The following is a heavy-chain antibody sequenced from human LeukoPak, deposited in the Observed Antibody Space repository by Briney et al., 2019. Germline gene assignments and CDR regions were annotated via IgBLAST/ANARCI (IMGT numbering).Heavy chain of an antibody. CDR1: GFTFSSYG. D-gene: IGHD4-17*01. Sequence: PGGSLRLSCAAPGFTFSSYGMHWVRQAPGKGLEWVAVIWYDGSNKYYADSVKGRFTISRDNSKNTLYLQMNSLRAEDTAVYYCARESDYGDYLTDFAVDYWGQGTLVTVSS. J-gene: IGHJ4*02. CDR3: ARESDYGDYLTDFAVDY. CDR2: IWYDGSNK. V-gene: IGHV3-33*01.